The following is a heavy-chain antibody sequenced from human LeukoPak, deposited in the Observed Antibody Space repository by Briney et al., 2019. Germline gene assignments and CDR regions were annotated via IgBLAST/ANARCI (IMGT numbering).Heavy chain of an antibody. CDR3: ARVGDVDAFAFDI. V-gene: IGHV4-59*01. D-gene: IGHD3-16*01. CDR2: IYYSGST. CDR1: GGSISSYY. J-gene: IGHJ3*02. Sequence: PSETLSLTCTVSGGSISSYYWSWIRQHPGKGLEWIGYIYYSGSTNYNPSLKSRVTISVDTSKNRFSLKLSSVTAADTAEYYCARVGDVDAFAFDIWGQGTMVTVSS.